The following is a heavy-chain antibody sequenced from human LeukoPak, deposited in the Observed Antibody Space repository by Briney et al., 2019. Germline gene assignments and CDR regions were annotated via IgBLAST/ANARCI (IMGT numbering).Heavy chain of an antibody. V-gene: IGHV3-23*01. CDR1: GFTFSSYA. D-gene: IGHD2-15*01. Sequence: GGSLRLSCAPSGFTFSSYAMNWVGQAPGKGLECVSVISKSVDFTYYAASVKVRFTVSRDNSKNTLYLQMISLRADDTAVYYCAGCSGGSCYSRGKYGVDVWGQGTTVIVSS. J-gene: IGHJ6*02. CDR3: AGCSGGSCYSRGKYGVDV. CDR2: ISKSVDFT.